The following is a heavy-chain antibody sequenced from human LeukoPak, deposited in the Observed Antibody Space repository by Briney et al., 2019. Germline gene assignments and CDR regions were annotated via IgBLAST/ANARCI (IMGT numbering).Heavy chain of an antibody. CDR2: INHSGST. V-gene: IGHV4-34*01. J-gene: IGHJ6*03. D-gene: IGHD3-16*01. CDR1: GGSFSGYY. Sequence: SETLSLTCAVYGGSFSGYYWSWIRQPPGKGLEWIGEINHSGSTNYNPSLKSRVTISVDTSKNQFSLKLNSVTAADTAVYYCARAPGGRRAYYMDVWGKGTTVTISS. CDR3: ARAPGGRRAYYMDV.